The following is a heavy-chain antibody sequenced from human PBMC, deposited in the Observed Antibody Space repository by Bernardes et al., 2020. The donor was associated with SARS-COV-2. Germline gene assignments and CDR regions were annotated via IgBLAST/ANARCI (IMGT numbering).Heavy chain of an antibody. CDR3: ATETGGNVVMTYWYFDL. V-gene: IGHV1-24*01. Sequence: ASVKDSCKVSGYTVTAVSIHWVRQTPAKGLEWMGGFDPEDGKPIYAQKFQGRVTMTEDTSTDTVYLDLSNLTSEDTAVYYCATETGGNVVMTYWYFDLWGRGSLVTVSS. J-gene: IGHJ2*01. CDR2: FDPEDGKP. CDR1: GYTVTAVS. D-gene: IGHD1-26*01.